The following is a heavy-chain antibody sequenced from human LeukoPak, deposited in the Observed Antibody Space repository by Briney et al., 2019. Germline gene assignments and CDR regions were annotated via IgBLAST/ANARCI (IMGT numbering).Heavy chain of an antibody. V-gene: IGHV4-4*02. CDR2: IFHSGST. J-gene: IGHJ4*02. D-gene: IGHD6-13*01. CDR1: GGSIDSRIW. CDR3: GSAAGTLFDY. Sequence: SETLPLTCAVSGGSIDSRIWWSWVRQPPGKGLEWIGEIFHSGSTNYNPSLKSRVTISVDRSKNQFSLKLSSVTAADTAVYYCGSAAGTLFDYWGQGTLVTVSS.